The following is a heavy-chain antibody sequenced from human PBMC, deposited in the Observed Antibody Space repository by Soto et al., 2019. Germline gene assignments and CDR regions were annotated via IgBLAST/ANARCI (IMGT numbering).Heavy chain of an antibody. J-gene: IGHJ2*01. CDR3: ARDPVGGSRWYLDL. CDR2: ISSSGGTT. D-gene: IGHD1-26*01. CDR1: GFTFSSYE. Sequence: GGSLRLSCAASGFTFSSYEMNWVRQAPGKGLEWVSSISSSGGTTYCADSVKGRFPISRDNSKNSLYLQMNSLRAEDTAVYYCARDPVGGSRWYLDLWGRGTLVTVSS. V-gene: IGHV3-48*03.